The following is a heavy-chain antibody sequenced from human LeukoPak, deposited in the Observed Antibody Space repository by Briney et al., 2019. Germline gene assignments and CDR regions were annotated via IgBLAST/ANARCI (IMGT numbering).Heavy chain of an antibody. CDR1: GFTFTSYG. Sequence: GTSLRLSCAASGFTFTSYGMHWVRQAPGKGLEWVALITYDGYYKYYSDSVKGRFTISSDTSKNTLYLQMNSLRAEDTAVYYCAKDLGGYYLFDYWGQGTLVTVSS. D-gene: IGHD3-22*01. V-gene: IGHV3-30*18. J-gene: IGHJ4*02. CDR3: AKDLGGYYLFDY. CDR2: ITYDGYYK.